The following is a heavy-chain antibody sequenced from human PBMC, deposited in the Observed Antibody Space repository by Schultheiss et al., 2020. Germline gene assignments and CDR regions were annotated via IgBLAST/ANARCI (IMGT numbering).Heavy chain of an antibody. CDR3: ARGGIVGAHPNWFDP. D-gene: IGHD1-26*01. CDR1: GGSFSGYY. V-gene: IGHV4-59*01. J-gene: IGHJ5*02. Sequence: SATLSLTCAVYGGSFSGYYWSWIRQPPGKGLEWIGYIYYSGSTYYNPSLKSRVTISVDTSKNQFSLKLSSVTAADTAVYYCARGGIVGAHPNWFDPWGQGTLVTVS. CDR2: IYYSGST.